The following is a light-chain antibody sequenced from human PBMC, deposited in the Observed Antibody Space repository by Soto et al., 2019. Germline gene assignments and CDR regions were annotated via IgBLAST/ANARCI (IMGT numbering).Light chain of an antibody. J-gene: IGKJ1*01. Sequence: EIPMTQSPSSLSASLGDRVTITCRASQSMSRYLNWYQQKPGKAPKLLIYAASSWQSGIPSRFSGSGSGTEFTLTISSLQPEDFAIYHCQQRKSGPKTFGPGTKLEIK. CDR2: AAS. CDR3: QQRKSGPKT. CDR1: QSMSRY. V-gene: IGKV1-39*01.